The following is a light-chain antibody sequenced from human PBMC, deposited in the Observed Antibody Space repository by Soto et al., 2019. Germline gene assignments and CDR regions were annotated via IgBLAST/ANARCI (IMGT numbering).Light chain of an antibody. CDR1: QSVSNNY. CDR3: QQYYSTPLT. V-gene: IGKV3-20*01. CDR2: GAS. Sequence: EIVLTQSPGTLSLSPVERATLSCRASQSVSNNYLAWYQQKPGQAPRLLIYGASSRATGIPDRFSGSGSGTDFTLTISSLQAEDVAVYYCQQYYSTPLTFGGGTKVDIK. J-gene: IGKJ4*01.